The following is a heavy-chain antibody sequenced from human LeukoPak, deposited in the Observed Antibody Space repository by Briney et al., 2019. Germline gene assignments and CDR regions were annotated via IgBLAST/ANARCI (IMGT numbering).Heavy chain of an antibody. V-gene: IGHV4-34*01. CDR3: AREGIVVLPAAPLDV. Sequence: SETLSLTCAVYGGSFSGYYWSWIRQPPGKGLEWIGEINHSGSTNYNPSLKGRVTISVDTSKNQFSLKLTSVTAADTAVYYCAREGIVVLPAAPLDVWGKGTTVTVSS. D-gene: IGHD2-2*01. CDR1: GGSFSGYY. J-gene: IGHJ6*04. CDR2: INHSGST.